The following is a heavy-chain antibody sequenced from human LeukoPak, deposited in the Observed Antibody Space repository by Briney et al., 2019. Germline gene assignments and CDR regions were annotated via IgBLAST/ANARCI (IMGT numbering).Heavy chain of an antibody. J-gene: IGHJ3*01. D-gene: IGHD2-15*01. Sequence: HSQTLSLTCAISGDSVSYNVAAWNWIRQSPSRGLEWLGRTLYRSKWYNDYAESVKSRITINPDTSKNQFTLQLKSVTPEDTAVYYCVACRDNGCYSETFGFWGQGTTVIVSS. CDR1: GDSVSYNVAA. CDR3: VACRDNGCYSETFGF. V-gene: IGHV6-1*01. CDR2: TLYRSKWYN.